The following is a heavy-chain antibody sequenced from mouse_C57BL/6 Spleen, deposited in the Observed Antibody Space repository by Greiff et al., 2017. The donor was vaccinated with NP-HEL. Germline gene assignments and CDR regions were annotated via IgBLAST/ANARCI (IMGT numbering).Heavy chain of an antibody. J-gene: IGHJ2*01. CDR1: GYTFTDYY. CDR3: ARSPYGNGFDY. D-gene: IGHD2-10*02. V-gene: IGHV1-19*01. CDR2: INPYNGGT. Sequence: EVQLQQSGPVLVKPGASVKMSCKASGYTFTDYYMNWVKQSHGKSLEWIGVINPYNGGTSSNQKFKGKATLTVDKSSSTAYMELNSLASEDSAVYYCARSPYGNGFDYWGQGTTVTVSS.